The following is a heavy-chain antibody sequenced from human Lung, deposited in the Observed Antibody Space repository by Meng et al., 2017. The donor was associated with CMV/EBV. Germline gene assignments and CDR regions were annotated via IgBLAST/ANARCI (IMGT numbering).Heavy chain of an antibody. D-gene: IGHD2-2*01. V-gene: IGHV1-8*01. CDR3: ARTRIEVEPDGRKIKYYNYGRDV. J-gene: IGHJ6*02. CDR1: GYMFTTYD. Sequence: ASXXVSXKASGYMFTTYDINWVRQATGQGLEWMGWMNPNSGNTGYAQKFQGRVTLTRVTSISTAYMELISLTSDDTAVYYCARTRIEVEPDGRKIKYYNYGRDVWXQGTXVTVSS. CDR2: MNPNSGNT.